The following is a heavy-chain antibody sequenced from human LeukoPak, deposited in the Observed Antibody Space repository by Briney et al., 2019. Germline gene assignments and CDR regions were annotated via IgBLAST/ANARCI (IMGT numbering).Heavy chain of an antibody. CDR2: INPNSGGT. J-gene: IGHJ5*02. D-gene: IGHD2-15*01. V-gene: IGHV1-2*02. Sequence: ASVKVSCKASGYTFTGYYIHWVRHAPGQGLEWMGWINPNSGGTIYAQSFQGRVTMTRDTSSSTAHMELSRLRSDDTAVYYCARGDCSVSGCHGGNWFDPWGQGTLVTVSS. CDR1: GYTFTGYY. CDR3: ARGDCSVSGCHGGNWFDP.